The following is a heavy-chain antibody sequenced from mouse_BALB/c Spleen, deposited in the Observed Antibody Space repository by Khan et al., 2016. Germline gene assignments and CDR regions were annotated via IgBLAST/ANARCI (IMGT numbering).Heavy chain of an antibody. CDR1: GFTFSDYY. D-gene: IGHD2-4*01. CDR3: AREGLRRGFAY. Sequence: EVELVESGGGLVKPGGSLKLSCAASGFTFSDYYMYWVRQTLAKRLEWVATISDGGSYTYYPDSVKGRFTISRDNAKNNLYLQMSSLKSEDTAMYYCAREGLRRGFAYWGQGTLVTVSA. V-gene: IGHV5-4*02. CDR2: ISDGGSYT. J-gene: IGHJ3*01.